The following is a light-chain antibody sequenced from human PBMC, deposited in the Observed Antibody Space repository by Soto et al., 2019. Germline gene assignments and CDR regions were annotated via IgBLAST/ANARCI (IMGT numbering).Light chain of an antibody. V-gene: IGLV1-44*01. CDR3: VAWDNSMRGPV. J-gene: IGLJ3*02. CDR2: RNY. CDR1: TSNIGGNT. Sequence: QSVLTQPPSASGTPGQRVTISCSGSTSNIGGNTVNWFQKVPGTAPKLLIYRNYERPSGVPDRFSGSQSGTSASLAISGLQSEDEADYYCVAWDNSMRGPVFGGGTQLTVL.